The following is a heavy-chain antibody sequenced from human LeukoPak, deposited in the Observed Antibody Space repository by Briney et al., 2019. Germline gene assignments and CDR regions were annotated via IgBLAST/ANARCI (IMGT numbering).Heavy chain of an antibody. CDR1: GFTFGDYA. Sequence: GGSLRLSCTASGFTFGDYAMSGVRQAPGKGLERVGFIRSKAYGGTTEYAASVKGRFTISRDDSKSIAYLQMNSLKTEDTAVYYCTRDLSVTMRGYWGQGTLVTVSS. CDR2: IRSKAYGGTT. V-gene: IGHV3-49*04. CDR3: TRDLSVTMRGY. J-gene: IGHJ4*02. D-gene: IGHD3-10*01.